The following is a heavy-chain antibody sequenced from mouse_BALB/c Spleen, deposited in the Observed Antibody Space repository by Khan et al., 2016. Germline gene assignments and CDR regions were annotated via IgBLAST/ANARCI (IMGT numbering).Heavy chain of an antibody. CDR3: VRYEAARSSLAY. D-gene: IGHD3-1*01. V-gene: IGHV3-8*02. Sequence: EVQLQESGPSLEKFFQTLSLTCSVTGDSITSGYWHWIRKFPGNKLKYMGYISYSGRTFYNPSPVSRLSIYRDTSKTQYYLQLNSDTSEDTDTYCCVRYEAARSSLAYWGQGTMVTVAA. CDR2: ISYSGRT. CDR1: GDSITSGY. J-gene: IGHJ3*01.